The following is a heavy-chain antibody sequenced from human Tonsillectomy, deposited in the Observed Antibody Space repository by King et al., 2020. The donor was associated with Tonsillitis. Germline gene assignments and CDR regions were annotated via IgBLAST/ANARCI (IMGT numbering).Heavy chain of an antibody. V-gene: IGHV3-11*01. J-gene: IGHJ4*02. D-gene: IGHD3-22*01. CDR3: ARERRNYYDSSGYPGY. CDR2: ITNSGSTI. Sequence: VQLVESGGGLVKPGGSLRLSCAASGFTFSDYYMNWIRQAPGKGLEWVSYITNSGSTIYYADSVKGRFTISRENAKNSLYLQMNSLRDEDTAVYYCARERRNYYDSSGYPGYWGQGTLVTVSS. CDR1: GFTFSDYY.